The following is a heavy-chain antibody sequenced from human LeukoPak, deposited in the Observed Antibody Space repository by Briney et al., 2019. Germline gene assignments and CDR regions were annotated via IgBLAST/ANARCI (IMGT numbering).Heavy chain of an antibody. CDR3: ARGRSIADYYFDY. D-gene: IGHD6-6*01. J-gene: IGHJ4*02. CDR1: GYTFTGYY. Sequence: ASVKVSCKASGYTFTGYYMHWVRQAPGQGLEWMGWINPNSGGTNYAQKFQGWVTMTRDTSISTAYMELSRLRSDDTAVYYCARGRSIADYYFDYWGQGTLVTVSS. V-gene: IGHV1-2*04. CDR2: INPNSGGT.